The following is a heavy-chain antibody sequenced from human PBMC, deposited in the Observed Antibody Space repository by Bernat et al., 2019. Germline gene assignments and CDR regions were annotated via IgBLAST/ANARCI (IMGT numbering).Heavy chain of an antibody. J-gene: IGHJ4*02. CDR2: IIGSGGST. CDR3: EKGGGDYEGYFDY. Sequence: EVQLLESGGGLVQPGGSLRLSCAASGFTFSSYAMSWVRQAPGKGLEWVSVIIGSGGSTYYADSVKGRFTISRDNSKNTLYLQMNSLRAEDTAVYYCEKGGGDYEGYFDYWGQGTLVTVSS. V-gene: IGHV3-23*01. CDR1: GFTFSSYA. D-gene: IGHD4-17*01.